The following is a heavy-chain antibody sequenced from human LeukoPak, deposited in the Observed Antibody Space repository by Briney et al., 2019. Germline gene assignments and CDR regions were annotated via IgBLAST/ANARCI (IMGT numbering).Heavy chain of an antibody. CDR3: ARGKEGVRRGSFNNYFDY. CDR2: IYYSGST. V-gene: IGHV4-59*01. Sequence: SETLSLTCAVYGGSFSSYYWSWIRQPPGKGLEWIGYIYYSGSTNYNPSLKSRVTISVDTSKNQFSLKLSSVTAADTAVYYCARGKEGVRRGSFNNYFDYWGQGTLVTVSS. D-gene: IGHD1-26*01. CDR1: GGSFSSYY. J-gene: IGHJ4*02.